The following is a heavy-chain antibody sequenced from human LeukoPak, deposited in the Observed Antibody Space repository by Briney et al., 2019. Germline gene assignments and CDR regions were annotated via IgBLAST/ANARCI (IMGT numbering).Heavy chain of an antibody. J-gene: IGHJ4*02. D-gene: IGHD3-3*01. V-gene: IGHV4-30-4*08. CDR1: GGSISSGDYY. Sequence: SETLSLTCTVSGGSISSGDYYWSWNRQPPGKGLKWIGYIYYSGSSYYNPSLKSRVTISVDTSKNQFSLKLSSVTAADTAVYYCARVSIPHFSARITFLEYVGGYWGQGTLVTVSS. CDR2: IYYSGSS. CDR3: ARVSIPHFSARITFLEYVGGY.